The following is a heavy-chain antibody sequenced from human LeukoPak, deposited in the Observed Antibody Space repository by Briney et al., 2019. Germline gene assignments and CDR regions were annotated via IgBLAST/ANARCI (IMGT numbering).Heavy chain of an antibody. D-gene: IGHD4-11*01. CDR3: ARDRKRLHAFDM. CDR2: IWYDGSNK. Sequence: GRSLRLSCAASGFTFSSYGMHWVRQAPGKGLEWVAVIWYDGSNKYYADSVKGRFTISRDNSKNTLYLQMNSLRAEDTAVYYCARDRKRLHAFDMWGQGTMVTVSS. V-gene: IGHV3-33*08. CDR1: GFTFSSYG. J-gene: IGHJ3*02.